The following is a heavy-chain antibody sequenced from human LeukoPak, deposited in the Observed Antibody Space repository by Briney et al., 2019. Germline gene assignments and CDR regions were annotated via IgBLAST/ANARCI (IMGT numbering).Heavy chain of an antibody. CDR2: ISSSSSDI. CDR3: ARGTHSGWYGSG. D-gene: IGHD6-19*01. J-gene: IGHJ4*02. Sequence: GGSLRLSCAASGFTFSSYSMNWVRQAPGKGLEWVSSISSSSSDIYYADSVKGRFTNSRHNAKNSLYLHMNSLRAEDTAVYYCARGTHSGWYGSGWGQGTLVTVSS. CDR1: GFTFSSYS. V-gene: IGHV3-21*01.